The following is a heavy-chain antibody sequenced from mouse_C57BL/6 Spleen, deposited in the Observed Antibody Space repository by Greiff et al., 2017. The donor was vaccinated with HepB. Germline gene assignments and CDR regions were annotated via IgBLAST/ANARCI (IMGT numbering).Heavy chain of an antibody. Sequence: VQLKESGAELVRPGASVKLSCTASGFNIKDDYMHWVKQRPEQGLEWIGWIDPENGDTEYASKFQGKATITADTSSNTAYLQLSSLTSEDTAVYYCTTGGYDYDDGAWFAYWGQGTLVTVSA. D-gene: IGHD2-4*01. J-gene: IGHJ3*01. CDR1: GFNIKDDY. CDR3: TTGGYDYDDGAWFAY. V-gene: IGHV14-4*01. CDR2: IDPENGDT.